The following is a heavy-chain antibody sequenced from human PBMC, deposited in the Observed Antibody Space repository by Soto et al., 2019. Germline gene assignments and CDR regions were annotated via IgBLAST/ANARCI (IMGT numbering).Heavy chain of an antibody. V-gene: IGHV3-30*19. CDR3: ARWGTTGGLDV. D-gene: IGHD3-16*01. J-gene: IGHJ1*01. CDR1: GFTFRSYV. CDR2: TSYDGSNK. Sequence: QVQLVESGGGVVQPGTSLRVSCVASGFTFRSYVIHWVRQAPDKGLEWVALTSYDGSNKYYGDSVRGRFTISRDNSRNTVDLQMDSLRVEDTALYYCARWGTTGGLDVWGQGTLVSVSS.